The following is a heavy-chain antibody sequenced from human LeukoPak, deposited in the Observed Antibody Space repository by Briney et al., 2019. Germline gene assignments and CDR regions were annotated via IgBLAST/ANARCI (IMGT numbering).Heavy chain of an antibody. J-gene: IGHJ4*02. V-gene: IGHV1-69*04. CDR2: IIPILGIA. CDR1: GGTFSSYA. CDR3: ARGRTDGYSSGWGLGY. D-gene: IGHD6-19*01. Sequence: GASVKVSCKASGGTFSSYAISWVRQAPGQGLEWMGRIIPILGIANYAQKFQGRVTITADKSTSTAYMELSSLRSEDTAVYYCARGRTDGYSSGWGLGYWGQGTLVTVSS.